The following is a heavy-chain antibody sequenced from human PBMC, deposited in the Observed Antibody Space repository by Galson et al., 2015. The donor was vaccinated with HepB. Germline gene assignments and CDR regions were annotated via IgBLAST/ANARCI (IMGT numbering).Heavy chain of an antibody. CDR2: ISSYNGNT. CDR3: ERARYSSLPADY. Sequence: SVKVSCKASGYTFTSYGISWVRQAPGQGLEWMGWISSYNGNTNYAVKLQGRVTITTDTSTITVYMELRSLRADDTAVYYCERARYSSLPADYWGQGTLVTVSS. D-gene: IGHD6-13*01. CDR1: GYTFTSYG. J-gene: IGHJ4*02. V-gene: IGHV1-18*01.